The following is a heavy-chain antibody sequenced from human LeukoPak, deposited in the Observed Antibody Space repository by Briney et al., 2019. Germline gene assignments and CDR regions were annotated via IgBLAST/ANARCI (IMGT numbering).Heavy chain of an antibody. Sequence: TSVRVSCTASGFSNSNSSVQWVRQARGQRPEWIGWIDVGTGKTNYAQRLQERVTITRDMSTWTVDMELSSLRSEDTAVYYCAATSIRMVQRIIYYGKDVWGQGTTVTVSS. J-gene: IGHJ6*02. V-gene: IGHV1-58*01. D-gene: IGHD3-10*01. CDR3: AATSIRMVQRIIYYGKDV. CDR2: IDVGTGKT. CDR1: GFSNSNSS.